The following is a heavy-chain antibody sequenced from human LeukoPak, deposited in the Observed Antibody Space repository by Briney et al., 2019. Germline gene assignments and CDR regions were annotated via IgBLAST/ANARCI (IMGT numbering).Heavy chain of an antibody. D-gene: IGHD6-13*01. V-gene: IGHV4-34*01. Sequence: SETLSLTCAVYGGSFSGYYWSWIRQPPGKGLEWIGEINHSGSTNYNPSLKSRVTISVDTSKNQFSPKLGSVTAADTAVYYCAGGRRSWYGVEYFQHWGQGTLVTVSS. CDR1: GGSFSGYY. CDR2: INHSGST. J-gene: IGHJ1*01. CDR3: AGGRRSWYGVEYFQH.